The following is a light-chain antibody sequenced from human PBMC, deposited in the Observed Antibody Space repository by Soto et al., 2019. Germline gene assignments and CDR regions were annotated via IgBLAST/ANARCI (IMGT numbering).Light chain of an antibody. V-gene: IGKV1-8*01. CDR3: QQYYTFPYT. Sequence: AVRMTQSPSSFSASTGDRVTISCRASQEISTYLAWYQQKPGKAPKLLIYGASILHNEVPSRFSGSGSGTDFTLTIDCLQSDDFANYFCQQYYTFPYTFGQGT. CDR2: GAS. CDR1: QEISTY. J-gene: IGKJ2*01.